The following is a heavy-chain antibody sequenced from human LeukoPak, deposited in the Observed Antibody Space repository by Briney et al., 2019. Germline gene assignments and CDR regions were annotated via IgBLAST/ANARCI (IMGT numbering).Heavy chain of an antibody. V-gene: IGHV4-59*01. CDR2: IDYSGST. Sequence: SETLSLTCSVSGGSISSYFWSWIRQPPGKGLEGIGNIDYSGSTNYNPSLKSRVSISVDTSKNQFSLKLSSVTDADTAVYYCARNGQRYAFDIWGQGTMVTVSS. J-gene: IGHJ3*02. CDR3: ARNGQRYAFDI. CDR1: GGSISSYF. D-gene: IGHD1-1*01.